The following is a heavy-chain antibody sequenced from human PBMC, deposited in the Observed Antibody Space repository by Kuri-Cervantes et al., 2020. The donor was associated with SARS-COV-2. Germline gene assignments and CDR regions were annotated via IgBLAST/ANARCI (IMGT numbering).Heavy chain of an antibody. V-gene: IGHV3-7*01. Sequence: GESLKISCAASGFTFSSYWMSWVRQAPGKGLEWVANIKQDGSEKYYVDSVKGRFTISRDNAKNPLYLQMNSLRAEDTAVYYCARDRKYYDFWSGPNYYMDVWGKGTTVTVSS. D-gene: IGHD3-3*01. CDR2: IKQDGSEK. CDR1: GFTFSSYW. J-gene: IGHJ6*03. CDR3: ARDRKYYDFWSGPNYYMDV.